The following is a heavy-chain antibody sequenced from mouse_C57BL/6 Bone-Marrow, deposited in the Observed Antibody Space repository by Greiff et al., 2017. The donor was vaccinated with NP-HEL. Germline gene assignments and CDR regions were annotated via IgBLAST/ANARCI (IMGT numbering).Heavy chain of an antibody. CDR2: IYPRSGNT. J-gene: IGHJ3*01. Sequence: QVQLQQSGAELARPGASVKLSCKASGYTFTSYGISWVKQRTGQGLEWIGEIYPRSGNTYYNEKFKGKATLTADKSSSPAYMELRSLTSEDSAVYFCARHPAWFAYGGQGTLVTVSA. V-gene: IGHV1-81*01. CDR3: ARHPAWFAY. CDR1: GYTFTSYG.